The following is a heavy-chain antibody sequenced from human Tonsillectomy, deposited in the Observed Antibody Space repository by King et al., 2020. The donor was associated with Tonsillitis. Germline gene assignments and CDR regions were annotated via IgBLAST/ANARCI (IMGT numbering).Heavy chain of an antibody. CDR2: IRYDVSNK. J-gene: IGHJ6*02. Sequence: VQLVESGGGVVQPGRSLRLPCAASGFTFSSYGMHWVRQAPGKGLEWVAFIRYDVSNKYYADSVKGRFTISRDNSKHTLYLQMNSLRAEDTAVYYCAKDQDPGYDIFFYNMDVWGQGTTVTVSS. CDR1: GFTFSSYG. D-gene: IGHD3-9*01. V-gene: IGHV3-30*02. CDR3: AKDQDPGYDIFFYNMDV.